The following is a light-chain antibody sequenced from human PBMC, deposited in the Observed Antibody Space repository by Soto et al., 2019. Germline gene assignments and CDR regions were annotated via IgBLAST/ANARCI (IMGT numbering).Light chain of an antibody. CDR1: SSDVGGYNY. Sequence: QSVLTQPRSVSGSPGQSVTIPCTGTSSDVGGYNYVSWYQQHPGKAPKLMIYDVSKRPSGVPDRFSGSKSGNTASLTISGLQAEDEADYYCCSYAGSYTVGVFGGGTKLTVL. CDR2: DVS. V-gene: IGLV2-11*01. CDR3: CSYAGSYTVGV. J-gene: IGLJ3*02.